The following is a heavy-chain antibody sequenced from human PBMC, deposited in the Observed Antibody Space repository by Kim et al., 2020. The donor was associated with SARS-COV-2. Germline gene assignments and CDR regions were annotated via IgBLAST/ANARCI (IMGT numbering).Heavy chain of an antibody. D-gene: IGHD6-19*01. Sequence: GGSLRLSCAASGLTFSTYGMHWVRQAPGKGLEWVAVISYDGSNNYYADSVKGRFTISRDNSKNTLYLQMNSLRAEDTAVYYCARDSVAGPTYYYGMDVWGQGTTVTVS. CDR2: ISYDGSNN. CDR1: GLTFSTYG. V-gene: IGHV3-33*05. CDR3: ARDSVAGPTYYYGMDV. J-gene: IGHJ6*02.